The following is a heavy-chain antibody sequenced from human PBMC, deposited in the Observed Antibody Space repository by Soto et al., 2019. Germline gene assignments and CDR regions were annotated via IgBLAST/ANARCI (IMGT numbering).Heavy chain of an antibody. Sequence: GPRRVSCATSGFTFSSYWMHWVRQVPGKGLLWVSRIDEYGNTINYADSVRGRFTISRDNARNTLYLEMNSLRAEDTALYYCTRDIGGKGAYWGPGTLVTVYS. V-gene: IGHV3-74*01. J-gene: IGHJ4*02. D-gene: IGHD3-10*01. CDR2: IDEYGNTI. CDR1: GFTFSSYW. CDR3: TRDIGGKGAY.